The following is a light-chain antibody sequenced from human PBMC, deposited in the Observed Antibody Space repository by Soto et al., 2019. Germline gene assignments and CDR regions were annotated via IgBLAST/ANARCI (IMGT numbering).Light chain of an antibody. J-gene: IGKJ1*01. V-gene: IGKV3-20*01. CDR3: QQYNIWPQT. CDR2: GAS. CDR1: QSVSSSY. Sequence: EVVLTHSPGTLSLSPCERATLSCSASQSVSSSYLAWYQQKPGQAPRLLIYGASSRDTGIPDRFSGSGSGTDFTLTISSLQSEDFAVYFCQQYNIWPQTFGQGTKVDIK.